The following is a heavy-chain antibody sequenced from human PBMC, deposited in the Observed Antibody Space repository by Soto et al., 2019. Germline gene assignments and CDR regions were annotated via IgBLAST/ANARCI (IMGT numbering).Heavy chain of an antibody. J-gene: IGHJ4*02. V-gene: IGHV4-34*01. CDR1: GGSFSGYY. Sequence: SETLSLTCAVYGGSFSGYYWSWIRQPPGKGLEWIGEINHSGSTNYNPSLKSRVTISVDTSKNQFSLKLSSVTAADTAVYYCAKIAAAGPDYWGQGTLVTVSS. CDR2: INHSGST. CDR3: AKIAAAGPDY. D-gene: IGHD6-13*01.